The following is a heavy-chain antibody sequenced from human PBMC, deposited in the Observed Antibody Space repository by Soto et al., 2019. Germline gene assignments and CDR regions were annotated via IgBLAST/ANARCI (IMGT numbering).Heavy chain of an antibody. J-gene: IGHJ4*02. V-gene: IGHV3-23*01. D-gene: IGHD6-13*01. CDR3: AKQAPYSNSWYEIDH. Sequence: EVQLLESGGGLVQPGGSLRLSCAAPGFTFSSYGINWVRQAPGKGLEWVSGISGSGDSTHYADSVKGRFTISRDNSKNTLYLQMNSLRAEDTAVYYCAKQAPYSNSWYEIDHWGQGTLVTVSS. CDR1: GFTFSSYG. CDR2: ISGSGDST.